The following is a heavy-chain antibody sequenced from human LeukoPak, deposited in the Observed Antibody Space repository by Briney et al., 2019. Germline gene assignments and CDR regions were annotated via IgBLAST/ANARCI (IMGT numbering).Heavy chain of an antibody. J-gene: IGHJ4*02. V-gene: IGHV3-74*01. D-gene: IGHD7-27*01. Sequence: PGGSLRLSCAASGFTFSDYWMHWVRQAPGKGLVWVSRINSDGSSTNYADSVKGRFTISRDNAKNTLYLQMNSLRAEDTAVYYCARGYRPNWGSTVGDYWGQGTLATVSS. CDR2: INSDGSST. CDR3: ARGYRPNWGSTVGDY. CDR1: GFTFSDYW.